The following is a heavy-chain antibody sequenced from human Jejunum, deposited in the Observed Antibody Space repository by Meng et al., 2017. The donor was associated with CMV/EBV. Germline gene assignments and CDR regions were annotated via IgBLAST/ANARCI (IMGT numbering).Heavy chain of an antibody. V-gene: IGHV1-18*01. Sequence: VTLVQAGGGGKKPGASVKVACKASGYTFTNYGITWVRQAPEQGLEWMGWINAYNGDANYAQTLQGRVTMTTDTSTSTAYMELRSLRSDDTAVYYCARVEVGITSGDYWGQGTLVTVSS. J-gene: IGHJ4*02. CDR1: GYTFTNYG. CDR2: INAYNGDA. CDR3: ARVEVGITSGDY. D-gene: IGHD1-26*01.